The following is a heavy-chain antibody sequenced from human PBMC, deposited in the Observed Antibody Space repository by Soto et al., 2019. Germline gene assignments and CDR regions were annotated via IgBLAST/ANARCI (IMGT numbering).Heavy chain of an antibody. J-gene: IGHJ4*02. Sequence: GGSLRLSCSASGFTFSSYAMHWVRQAPGKGLEYVSAISSNGGSTYYADSVKGRFTISRDNAKNSLYLQMNSLRAEDTAVYYCARDFRPVSFDYWGQGTLVTVSS. V-gene: IGHV3-64*04. CDR3: ARDFRPVSFDY. CDR2: ISSNGGST. CDR1: GFTFSSYA.